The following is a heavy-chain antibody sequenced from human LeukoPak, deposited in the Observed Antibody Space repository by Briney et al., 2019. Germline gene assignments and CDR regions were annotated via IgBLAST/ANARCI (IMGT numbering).Heavy chain of an antibody. V-gene: IGHV1-46*04. CDR2: INPSGGST. J-gene: IGHJ4*02. Sequence: ASVKVSCKASGYTFTSYYMHWVRQAPGQGLEWMGIINPSGGSTRYAQKLQGRVTMTRDTSTSTVYMELSSVRSEDTAVYYCAANIWYFYYWGQGTLVTVSS. CDR3: AANIWYFYY. CDR1: GYTFTSYY.